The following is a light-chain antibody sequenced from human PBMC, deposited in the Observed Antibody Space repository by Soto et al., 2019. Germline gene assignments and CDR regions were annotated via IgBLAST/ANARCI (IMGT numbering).Light chain of an antibody. CDR3: QQYGSSPLYA. V-gene: IGKV3-20*01. Sequence: EIVLTQSPGTLSLSPGERATLSCSASQSVSSAYLDWYQQKPGQAPRLLIFATSTRATGIPDRFSGSGSGTDFTLTISRLEPEDFAVYYCQQYGSSPLYAFGQGTKLEIK. J-gene: IGKJ2*01. CDR1: QSVSSAY. CDR2: ATS.